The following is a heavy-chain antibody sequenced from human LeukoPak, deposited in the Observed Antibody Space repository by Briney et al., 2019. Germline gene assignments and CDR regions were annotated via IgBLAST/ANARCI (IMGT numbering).Heavy chain of an antibody. Sequence: GGSLRLSCAASGFTVSSNYMSWVRQAPGKGLEWVSVIYSGGSTYYADSVKGRFTISRDNAENTLYLQMNSLRAEDTAVYYCARGQIWFGELLSIDYWGQGTLVTVSS. CDR2: IYSGGST. CDR1: GFTVSSNY. V-gene: IGHV3-66*01. D-gene: IGHD3-10*01. J-gene: IGHJ4*02. CDR3: ARGQIWFGELLSIDY.